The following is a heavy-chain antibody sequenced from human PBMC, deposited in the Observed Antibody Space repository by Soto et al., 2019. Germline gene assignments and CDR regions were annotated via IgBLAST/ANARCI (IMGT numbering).Heavy chain of an antibody. CDR1: GFTFSNYW. CDR2: INSDGSST. J-gene: IGHJ4*02. D-gene: IGHD3-3*02. V-gene: IGHV3-74*01. Sequence: PGGSLSLSCAASGFTFSNYWMHWVRQAPGKGLVWVSRINSDGSSTTYADSVKGRFTISRDNAKNTMYLQMNSLRAEVTAVYFCANVGSFGNVYWGPGTLVTVS. CDR3: ANVGSFGNVY.